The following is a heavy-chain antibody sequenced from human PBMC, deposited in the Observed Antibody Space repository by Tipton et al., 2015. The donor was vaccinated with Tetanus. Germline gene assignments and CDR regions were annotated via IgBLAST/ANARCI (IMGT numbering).Heavy chain of an antibody. Sequence: SLRLSCAASGFTFNTYWMTWVRQVPGKGLEWVANIKQDGGEKYCVDYVKGRFTISRDNARNSLYLQMNSLRAEDTAVYYCARVRGYCSSTTCSGIDYWGQGTLVTVSS. CDR3: ARVRGYCSSTTCSGIDY. J-gene: IGHJ4*02. CDR2: IKQDGGEK. D-gene: IGHD2-2*01. CDR1: GFTFNTYW. V-gene: IGHV3-7*01.